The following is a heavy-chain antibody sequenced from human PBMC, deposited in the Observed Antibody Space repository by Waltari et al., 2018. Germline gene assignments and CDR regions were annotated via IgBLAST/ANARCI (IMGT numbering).Heavy chain of an antibody. CDR2: INPNSGGT. CDR1: GYTFTGYY. V-gene: IGHV1-2*06. CDR3: ARDWGTIFGVGERYYFDY. J-gene: IGHJ4*02. D-gene: IGHD3-3*01. Sequence: QVQLVQSGAEVKKPGASVKVSCKASGYTFTGYYMHWVRQAPGQGLEWMGRINPNSGGTNYAQKFQGRVTMTRDTSISTAYMELSRLRSDDTAVYYCARDWGTIFGVGERYYFDYWGQGTLVTVSS.